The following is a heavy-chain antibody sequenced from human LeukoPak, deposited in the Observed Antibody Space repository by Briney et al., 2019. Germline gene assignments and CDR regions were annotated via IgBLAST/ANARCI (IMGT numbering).Heavy chain of an antibody. CDR2: INPNRGDT. CDR3: ARDSLRYYYGSGPDY. D-gene: IGHD3-10*01. CDR1: GYTFIDYY. Sequence: ASVKVSCKASGYTFIDYYLHWLRQAPGQGLEWMGRINPNRGDTKPAQKFQGRVTMTRDTSISVAYMELSRLRSDETAVYYCARDSLRYYYGSGPDYWGQGTLVTVSS. V-gene: IGHV1-2*06. J-gene: IGHJ4*02.